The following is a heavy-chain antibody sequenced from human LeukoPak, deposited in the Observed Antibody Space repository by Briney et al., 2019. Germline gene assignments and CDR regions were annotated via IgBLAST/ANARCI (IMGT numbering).Heavy chain of an antibody. CDR2: INANRGGT. V-gene: IGHV1-2*02. Sequence: ASLKVSRKASGYTFTDYYMHWVRQAPGQGLEWMGWINANRGGTNYAQRFQGRVTMTRDTSITTAYMELSRLKSDDTAVYYCARRYCSSTSCYYFDYWGQGTLVTVSS. CDR3: ARRYCSSTSCYYFDY. J-gene: IGHJ4*02. D-gene: IGHD2-2*01. CDR1: GYTFTDYY.